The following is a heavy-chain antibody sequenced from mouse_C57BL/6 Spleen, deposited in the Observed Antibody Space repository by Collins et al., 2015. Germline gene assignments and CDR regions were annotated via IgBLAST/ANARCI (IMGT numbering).Heavy chain of an antibody. CDR1: GYSITSDYA. CDR2: ISYSGST. J-gene: IGHJ2*01. Sequence: DVQLQESGPGLVKPSQSLSLTCTVTGYSITSDYAWNWIRQFPGNKLEWMGYISYSGSTSYNPSLKSRISITRDTSKNQFFLQLNSVTTEDTATYYCARTRYYFDYWGQGTTLTASS. V-gene: IGHV3-2*02. CDR3: ARTRYYFDY.